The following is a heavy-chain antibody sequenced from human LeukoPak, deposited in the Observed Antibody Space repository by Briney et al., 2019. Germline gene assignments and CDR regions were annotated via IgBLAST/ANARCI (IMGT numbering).Heavy chain of an antibody. D-gene: IGHD3-3*01. CDR2: IIPILGIA. Sequence: SVTVSCKASGGTFSSYTISWVRQAPGQGREWMGRIIPILGIANYAQKFQGRVTITADKSTSTGYMELSSLRSEDTAVYYCASGLRCLEWLPVDYWGQGTLVTVSS. V-gene: IGHV1-69*02. CDR3: ASGLRCLEWLPVDY. J-gene: IGHJ4*02. CDR1: GGTFSSYT.